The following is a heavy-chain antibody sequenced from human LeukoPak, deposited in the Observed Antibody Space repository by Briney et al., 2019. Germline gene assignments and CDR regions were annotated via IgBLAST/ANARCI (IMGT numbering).Heavy chain of an antibody. CDR2: VKSDGSSS. J-gene: IGHJ4*02. Sequence: GGSLRLSCAASGFTFSSYFWIHWVRQAPGKGLVWVSRVKSDGSSSTYADSVKGRFTISRDNAKNSLYLQMNTLRAEDTAVYYCVRDLDLGGYSSFEYWGQGTLVTVSP. D-gene: IGHD4-23*01. CDR3: VRDLDLGGYSSFEY. V-gene: IGHV3-74*01. CDR1: GFTFSSYFW.